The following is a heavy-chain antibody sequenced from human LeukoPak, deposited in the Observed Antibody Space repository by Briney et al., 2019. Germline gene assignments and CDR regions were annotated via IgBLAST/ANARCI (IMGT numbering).Heavy chain of an antibody. D-gene: IGHD3-3*01. CDR2: IYYSGST. J-gene: IGHJ3*02. CDR3: ARPHYDFWSGYSFDAFDI. CDR1: GGSISSSSYY. Sequence: SETLSLTCTVSGGSISSSSYYWGWIRQPPGKGLEWIGSIYYSGSTYYNPSLKSRVTISVDTSKNQFSLKLSSVTAADTAVYYRARPHYDFWSGYSFDAFDIWGQGTMVTVSS. V-gene: IGHV4-39*01.